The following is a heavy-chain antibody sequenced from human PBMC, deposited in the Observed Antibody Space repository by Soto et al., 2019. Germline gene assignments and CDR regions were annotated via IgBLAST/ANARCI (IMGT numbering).Heavy chain of an antibody. CDR2: IYYSGST. V-gene: IGHV4-39*01. Sequence: SETLSLTCTVSGGSISSSSYYWGWIRQPPGKGLEWIGSIYYSGSTYYNPSLKSRVTISVDTSKNQFSLKLSSVTAADTAVYYCARHATVFDYWGQGTLVTVSS. D-gene: IGHD4-17*01. CDR1: GGSISSSSYY. CDR3: ARHATVFDY. J-gene: IGHJ4*02.